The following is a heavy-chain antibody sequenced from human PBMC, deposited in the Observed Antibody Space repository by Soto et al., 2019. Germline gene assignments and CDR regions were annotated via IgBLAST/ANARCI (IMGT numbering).Heavy chain of an antibody. Sequence: SETLSLTCTVSGGSISSYYWSWIRQPPGKGLEWIGYIYYSGSTNYNPSLKSRVTISVDTSKNQFSLKLSSVTAADTAVYYCARDFTGTSWFDPWGQGTLVTVSS. CDR2: IYYSGST. CDR3: ARDFTGTSWFDP. V-gene: IGHV4-59*01. CDR1: GGSISSYY. J-gene: IGHJ5*02. D-gene: IGHD1-7*01.